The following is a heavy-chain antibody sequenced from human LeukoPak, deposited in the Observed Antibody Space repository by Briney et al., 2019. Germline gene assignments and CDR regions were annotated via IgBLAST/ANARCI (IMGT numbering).Heavy chain of an antibody. V-gene: IGHV3-23*01. J-gene: IGHJ3*02. CDR1: GFTFSSYA. CDR3: AKGNLYGSGSYYAAFDI. Sequence: GGSLRLSCAASGFTFSSYAMSWVRQAPGKGLEWVSAISGSGGSTYYADSVKGRFTISRYNSKNTLYLQMNSLRAEDTAVYYCAKGNLYGSGSYYAAFDIWGQGTMVTVSS. D-gene: IGHD3-10*01. CDR2: ISGSGGST.